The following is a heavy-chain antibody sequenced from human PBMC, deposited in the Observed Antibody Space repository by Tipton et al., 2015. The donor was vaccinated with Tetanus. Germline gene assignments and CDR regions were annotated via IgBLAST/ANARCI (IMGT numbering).Heavy chain of an antibody. CDR3: AKDLIIGYYYDSSGYDY. J-gene: IGHJ4*02. CDR1: GFTFSSYG. D-gene: IGHD3-22*01. Sequence: SLRLSCAASGFTFSSYGMHWVRQAPGKGLEWVAVISYDGSNKYYADSVKGRFTISRDNSKNTLYLQMNSLRDEDTAVYYCAKDLIIGYYYDSSGYDYWGQGTLVTVSS. V-gene: IGHV3-30*18. CDR2: ISYDGSNK.